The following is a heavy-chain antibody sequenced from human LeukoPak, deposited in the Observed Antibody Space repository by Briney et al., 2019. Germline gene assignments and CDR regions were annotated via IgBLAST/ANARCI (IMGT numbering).Heavy chain of an antibody. Sequence: SETLSLTCAVYGGSFSGYYWSWIRQPPGKGLEWIGEINHSRSTNYNPSLKSRVTISVDTSKNQFSLKLSSVTAADTTVYYCARRSGGWYFGLNWFDPWGQGTLVTVSS. J-gene: IGHJ5*02. V-gene: IGHV4-34*01. D-gene: IGHD6-19*01. CDR1: GGSFSGYY. CDR3: ARRSGGWYFGLNWFDP. CDR2: INHSRST.